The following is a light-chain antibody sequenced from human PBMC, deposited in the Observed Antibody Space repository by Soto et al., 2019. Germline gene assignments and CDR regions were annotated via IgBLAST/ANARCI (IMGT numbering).Light chain of an antibody. CDR1: QGISSW. V-gene: IGKV1D-12*01. CDR3: QQANSFPVS. J-gene: IGKJ5*01. Sequence: ETQTAQSPSSVSASVGDRFPITCRASQGISSWLAWYQQKPGKAPKLLIYAASSLQSGVPSRFSGSGSGTDFSLTISSLQSEDFPNYYCQQANSFPVSFGQGTRLEIK. CDR2: AAS.